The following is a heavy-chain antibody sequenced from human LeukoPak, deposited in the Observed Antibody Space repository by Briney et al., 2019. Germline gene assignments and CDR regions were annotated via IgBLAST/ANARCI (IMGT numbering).Heavy chain of an antibody. CDR2: ISPRSETI. V-gene: IGHV3-48*04. Sequence: GGSLRLSCATSGFSFNRRGMNWVRHPPGKGLEWVSYISPRSETIYYAESVKGRFTVSRDDSKDSLYLQMHTLRAEDTAVYYCARIDGPTVFTYYMDLWGKGTAVSVAS. CDR1: GFSFNRRG. D-gene: IGHD3-16*01. J-gene: IGHJ6*03. CDR3: ARIDGPTVFTYYMDL.